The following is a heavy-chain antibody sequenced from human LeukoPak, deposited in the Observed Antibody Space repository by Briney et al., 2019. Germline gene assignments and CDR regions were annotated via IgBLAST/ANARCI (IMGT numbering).Heavy chain of an antibody. CDR1: GFTFSSYA. D-gene: IGHD3-22*01. J-gene: IGHJ4*02. CDR3: AKGKTMIVVVSDY. Sequence: PGGSLSLSCAASGFTFSSYAMSWVRQAPGKGLEWVSAISGSGGSTYYADSVKGRFTISRDNSKNTLYLQMNSLRAEDTAVYYCAKGKTMIVVVSDYWGQGTLVTVSS. V-gene: IGHV3-23*01. CDR2: ISGSGGST.